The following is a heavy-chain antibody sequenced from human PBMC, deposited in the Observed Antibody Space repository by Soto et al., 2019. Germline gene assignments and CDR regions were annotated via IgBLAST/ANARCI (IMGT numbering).Heavy chain of an antibody. CDR2: ISNDGRNK. CDR1: GFTFSSNG. D-gene: IGHD6-13*01. V-gene: IGHV3-30*18. Sequence: HPGGSLRLSCGASGFTFSSNGMHWVRQAPGKGLEWVAVISNDGRNKYYGDSVKGRFTISRDNSKNTVYLQMNSLGAEDTAVYYCAKDKSRSWALDYWGQGTLVTVSS. CDR3: AKDKSRSWALDY. J-gene: IGHJ4*02.